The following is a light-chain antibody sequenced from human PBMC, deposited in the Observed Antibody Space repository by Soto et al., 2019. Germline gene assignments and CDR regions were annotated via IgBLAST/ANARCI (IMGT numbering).Light chain of an antibody. CDR1: QSLVHSDGNTY. Sequence: DVVLTQTPLSSPATLGQPASISCRSSQSLVHSDGNTYLSWLQQRPGQPPRLLIYQVSNRFSGVPDRFSGSGAGTDFTPKISRVEAEDVGVYHCVQFAHFPRTFGQGTKVEIK. J-gene: IGKJ1*01. CDR2: QVS. V-gene: IGKV2-24*01. CDR3: VQFAHFPRT.